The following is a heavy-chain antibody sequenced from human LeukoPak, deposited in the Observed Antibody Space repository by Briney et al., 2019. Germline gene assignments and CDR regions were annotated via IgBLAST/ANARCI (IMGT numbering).Heavy chain of an antibody. Sequence: SQSLSLTCTVSGGSISSYYWSWIRQPPGKGLDWSGYIYFSVSGSTNYKPSLKSRVTISVDTAKNQFSMRLSCVTAADTAVYYCARHRGPYSSGSYFFDYWGQGTMVTVSS. J-gene: IGHJ4*02. V-gene: IGHV4-59*08. D-gene: IGHD6-19*01. CDR1: GGSISSYY. CDR3: ARHRGPYSSGSYFFDY. CDR2: IYFSVSGST.